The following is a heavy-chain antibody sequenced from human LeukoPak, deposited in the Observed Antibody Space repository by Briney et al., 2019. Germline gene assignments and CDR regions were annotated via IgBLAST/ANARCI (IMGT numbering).Heavy chain of an antibody. Sequence: GGSLRLSCAASGFTFSTYGMHWVRQAPGKGLEWVTFIRYDGSKEYYTDSVKGRFTISRDNSKNTLYLQMNSLRAEDTAVYYCAKDSGWIGPWGQGTLVTVSS. CDR3: AKDSGWIGP. CDR1: GFTFSTYG. J-gene: IGHJ5*02. D-gene: IGHD1-26*01. CDR2: IRYDGSKE. V-gene: IGHV3-30*02.